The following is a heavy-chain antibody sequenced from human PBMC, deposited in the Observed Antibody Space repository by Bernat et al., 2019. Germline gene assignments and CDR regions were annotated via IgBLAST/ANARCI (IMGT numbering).Heavy chain of an antibody. CDR2: IYYSGST. Sequence: QVQLQESGPGLVKPSETLSLTCTVSGGSISSYYWSWIRQPPGKGLEWIGYIYYSGSTNYNPSLKSRVTLSVDTSKNQFSLKLSYVTAADTAVYYWAGVSGRGQAGADYWGQGTLVTVSS. CDR1: GGSISSYY. D-gene: IGHD2-15*01. V-gene: IGHV4-59*01. CDR3: AGVSGRGQAGADY. J-gene: IGHJ4*02.